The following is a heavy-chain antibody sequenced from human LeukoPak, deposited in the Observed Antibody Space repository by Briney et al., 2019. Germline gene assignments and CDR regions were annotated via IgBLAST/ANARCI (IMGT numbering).Heavy chain of an antibody. CDR3: ARESETSGWYDY. Sequence: GGSLRLSCAAPGFIFDNYAIHWVPQAPGKGLEWVSLISGDGGSTFYADSVRGRFTISRDNTRKSLSLQMSSLRSEDTALYYCARESETSGWYDYWGQGTLVTVSS. V-gene: IGHV3-43*02. J-gene: IGHJ4*02. CDR1: GFIFDNYA. D-gene: IGHD6-19*01. CDR2: ISGDGGST.